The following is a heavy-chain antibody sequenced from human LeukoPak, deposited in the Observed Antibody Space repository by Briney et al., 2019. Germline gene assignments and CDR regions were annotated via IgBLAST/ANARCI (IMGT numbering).Heavy chain of an antibody. Sequence: SETLSLTCTVSGGSISSGSYYWSWIRQPAGKGLEWIGRIYTIGSANSNPSLKSRVTISVDTSKNQFSLKLSSVTAADTAVYYCASGYSYGHFDYWGQGTLVTVSS. CDR3: ASGYSYGHFDY. CDR1: GGSISSGSYY. J-gene: IGHJ4*02. CDR2: IYTIGSA. V-gene: IGHV4-61*02. D-gene: IGHD5-18*01.